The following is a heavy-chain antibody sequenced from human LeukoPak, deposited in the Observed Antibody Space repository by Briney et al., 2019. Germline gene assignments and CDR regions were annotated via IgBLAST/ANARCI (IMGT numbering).Heavy chain of an antibody. J-gene: IGHJ4*02. Sequence: GGSLRLSCAASGFTFPNYVMSWVRQAPGKGLEWVSGISGSGGNTYYADSVKGRFTISRDNSKNTLYLQMNSLRAEDTAVYYCAKANVGLFVLDYWGQGTLVTVSS. V-gene: IGHV3-23*01. D-gene: IGHD3-10*02. CDR1: GFTFPNYV. CDR3: AKANVGLFVLDY. CDR2: ISGSGGNT.